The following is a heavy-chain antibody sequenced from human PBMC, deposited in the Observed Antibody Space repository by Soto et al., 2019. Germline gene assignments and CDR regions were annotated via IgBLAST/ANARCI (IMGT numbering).Heavy chain of an antibody. CDR2: IYHRGST. CDR1: GGSISSGGYS. CDR3: ARAAPVGAALDY. V-gene: IGHV4-30-2*01. Sequence: PSETLSLTCAVSGGSISSGGYSWSWIRQPPGKGLEWIGYIYHRGSTYYNPSLKSRVTISVDRSKNQFSLKLSSVTAADTAVYYCARAAPVGAALDYWGQGTLVTVSS. J-gene: IGHJ4*02. D-gene: IGHD1-26*01.